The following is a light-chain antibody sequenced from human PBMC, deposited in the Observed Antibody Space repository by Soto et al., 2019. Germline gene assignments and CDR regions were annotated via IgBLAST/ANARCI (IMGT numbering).Light chain of an antibody. Sequence: QSVLTQPPSVSAAPGQKVTISCSGSSSNIGNNYVSWYQQLPGTAPKLLIYDNNKRPSGIPDRFSVSKSGTSATLDITGLQTGDEADYFCGTWDSSLSAVVFGGGTKLTVL. J-gene: IGLJ2*01. CDR3: GTWDSSLSAVV. CDR2: DNN. V-gene: IGLV1-51*01. CDR1: SSNIGNNY.